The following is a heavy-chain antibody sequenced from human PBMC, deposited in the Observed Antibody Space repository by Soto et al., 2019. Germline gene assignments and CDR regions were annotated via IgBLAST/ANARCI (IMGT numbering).Heavy chain of an antibody. Sequence: SETLSLTCTVSGGSISSYYWSWIRQPPGKGLEWIGYIYYSGSTNYNPSLKSRVTISVDTSKKQFSLKMNSVTAADTAVYYCARAYSYGPIDYWGQGTLVTVSS. J-gene: IGHJ4*02. CDR2: IYYSGST. CDR3: ARAYSYGPIDY. D-gene: IGHD5-18*01. CDR1: GGSISSYY. V-gene: IGHV4-59*01.